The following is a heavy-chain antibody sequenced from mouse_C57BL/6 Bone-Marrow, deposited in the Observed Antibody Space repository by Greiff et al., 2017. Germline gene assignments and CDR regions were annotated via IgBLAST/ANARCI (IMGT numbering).Heavy chain of an antibody. CDR3: ARNYGSRFSMDY. Sequence: EVQGVESGGGLVQPGGSLKLSCAASGFTFSDYGMAWVRQAPRKGPEWVAFISNLAYSIYSADTVTGRFTISRENAKNTLYLEMSSLRSEDTAMYYCARNYGSRFSMDYWGQGTSVTVSS. J-gene: IGHJ4*01. V-gene: IGHV5-15*01. CDR1: GFTFSDYG. CDR2: ISNLAYSI. D-gene: IGHD1-1*01.